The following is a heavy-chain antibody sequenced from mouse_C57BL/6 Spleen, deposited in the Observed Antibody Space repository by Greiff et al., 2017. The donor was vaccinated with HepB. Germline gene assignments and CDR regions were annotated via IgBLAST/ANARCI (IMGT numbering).Heavy chain of an antibody. CDR1: GYTFTSYG. Sequence: QVQLQQPGAELARPGASVKLSCKASGYTFTSYGISWVKQRTGRGLEWIGEIYPRSGDTNYNEKFKSKATLTADKSSSTAYMELRSLTSEDSAVYYWARILTPGVDPYYFDYWGQGTTLTVSS. D-gene: IGHD1-1*01. CDR3: ARILTPGVDPYYFDY. J-gene: IGHJ2*01. CDR2: IYPRSGDT. V-gene: IGHV1-81*01.